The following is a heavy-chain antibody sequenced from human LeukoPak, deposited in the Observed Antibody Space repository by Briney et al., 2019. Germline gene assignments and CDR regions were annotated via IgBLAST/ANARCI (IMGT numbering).Heavy chain of an antibody. CDR1: GFNFIDYS. CDR3: ARDHRYAFDN. CDR2: GISSGNT. Sequence: GGSLRLSCAASGFNFIDYSMNWIRQAPGKGLEWIGISSGNTKYADSVKGQFTTSRDKARNSLYLQMEDTAVYYCARDHRYAFDNWGHGTLVTVSS. D-gene: IGHD5-12*01. V-gene: IGHV3-11*06. J-gene: IGHJ4*01.